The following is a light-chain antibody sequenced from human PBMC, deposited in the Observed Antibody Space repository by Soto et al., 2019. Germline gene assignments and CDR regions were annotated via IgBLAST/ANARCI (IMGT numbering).Light chain of an antibody. CDR3: TSFTSSNTWV. Sequence: QSVLTQPASVSGSPGQSLTISCTGTTSDIGFYDYVSWYQQYPGKAPKLLIYGVTIRPSGISNRSSGSKSGYTASLTISELQAEDEADYYCTSFTSSNTWVFGGGTKVTVL. V-gene: IGLV2-14*01. J-gene: IGLJ3*02. CDR1: TSDIGFYDY. CDR2: GVT.